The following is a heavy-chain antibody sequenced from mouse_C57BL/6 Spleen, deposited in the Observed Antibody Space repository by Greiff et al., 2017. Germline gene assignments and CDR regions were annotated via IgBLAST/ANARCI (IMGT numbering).Heavy chain of an antibody. Sequence: QVQLKESGPELVKPGASVKISCKASGYAFSSSWMNWVKQRPGKGLEWIGRIYPGDGDTNYNGTFTGKATLTADTSSSTAYMQLSSLTSEDSAVYFCARRRYDYACDYWGQGTTLTVSS. V-gene: IGHV1-82*01. CDR3: ARRRYDYACDY. J-gene: IGHJ2*01. CDR2: IYPGDGDT. CDR1: GYAFSSSW. D-gene: IGHD2-4*01.